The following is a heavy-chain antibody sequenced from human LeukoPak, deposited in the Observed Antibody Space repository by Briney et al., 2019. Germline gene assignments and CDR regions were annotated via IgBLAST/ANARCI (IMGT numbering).Heavy chain of an antibody. V-gene: IGHV4-34*01. CDR1: RYSISSGYY. Sequence: SETLSLTCAVSRYSISSGYYWSWIRQPPGKGLEWIGEINHSGSTNYNPSLKSRVTISVDTSKNQFSLKLSSVTAADTAVYYCARGRKSSGWHYWGQGTLVTVSS. J-gene: IGHJ4*02. D-gene: IGHD6-19*01. CDR3: ARGRKSSGWHY. CDR2: INHSGST.